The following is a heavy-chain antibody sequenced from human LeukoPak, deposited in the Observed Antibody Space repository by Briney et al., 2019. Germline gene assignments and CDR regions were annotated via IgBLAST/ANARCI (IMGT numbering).Heavy chain of an antibody. CDR2: IRYDGSNK. J-gene: IGHJ4*02. D-gene: IGHD3-22*01. Sequence: GGSLRLSCEASGFSFSIYGMSWVRQAPGKGLEWVAFIRYDGSNKYYADSVKGRFTISRDNSKNTLYLQMNSLRAEDTAVYYCAKDLVALYYYDSSGYPLDYWGQGTLVTVSS. V-gene: IGHV3-30*02. CDR3: AKDLVALYYYDSSGYPLDY. CDR1: GFSFSIYG.